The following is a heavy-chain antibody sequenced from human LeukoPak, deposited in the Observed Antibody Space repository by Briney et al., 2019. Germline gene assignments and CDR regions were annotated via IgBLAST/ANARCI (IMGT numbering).Heavy chain of an antibody. V-gene: IGHV1-69*13. Sequence: SLKVSCKASRGAFSRYAISSGRQAPGQRLEGMGGIIPIFGTANYAQTSQGRVTITADESASTAYMELSSLRSEDTGVYYCARSCITMVQGVKTYYSYYRDVWGKGTTVTVSS. CDR2: IIPIFGTA. CDR1: RGAFSRYA. CDR3: ARSCITMVQGVKTYYSYYRDV. J-gene: IGHJ6*03. D-gene: IGHD3-10*01.